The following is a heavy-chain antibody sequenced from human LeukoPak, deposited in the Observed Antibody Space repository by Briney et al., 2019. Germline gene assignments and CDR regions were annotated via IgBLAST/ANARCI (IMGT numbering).Heavy chain of an antibody. J-gene: IGHJ4*02. Sequence: GASVKVSCKASGYTFTSYGIGWVRQAPGQGLEWMGWISAYNGNTNYAQKLQGRVTMTTDTSTSTAYMELRSLRSDDTAVYYCARESLAYYDILTGYYDFDYWGQGTLVTVSS. D-gene: IGHD3-9*01. CDR2: ISAYNGNT. CDR3: ARESLAYYDILTGYYDFDY. V-gene: IGHV1-18*01. CDR1: GYTFTSYG.